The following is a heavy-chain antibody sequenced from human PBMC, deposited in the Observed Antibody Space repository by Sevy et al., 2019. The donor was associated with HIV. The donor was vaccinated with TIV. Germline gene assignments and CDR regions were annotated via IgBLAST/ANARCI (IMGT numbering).Heavy chain of an antibody. J-gene: IGHJ3*02. CDR3: GGHCLHYFDNTGYGEAFDS. Sequence: SETLSLTCTVSGDSIRSSVHFWAWIRQPPGKGLQWLGSIHHTGDSYYNPSLRSRVTISVDTSKNQVSLNLNSMTAADTDVYFCGGHCLHYFDNTGYGEAFDSWGQGSLVTVSS. D-gene: IGHD3-22*01. CDR2: IHHTGDS. CDR1: GDSIRSSVHF. V-gene: IGHV4-39*01.